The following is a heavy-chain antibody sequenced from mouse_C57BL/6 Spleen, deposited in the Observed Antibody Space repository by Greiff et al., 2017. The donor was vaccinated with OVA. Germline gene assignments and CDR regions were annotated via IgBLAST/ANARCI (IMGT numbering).Heavy chain of an antibody. CDR3: ARGGAIDY. CDR2: IYPGDGDT. Sequence: QVQLQQSGPELVKPGASVKISCKASGYAFSSSWMNWVKQRPGKGLEWIGRIYPGDGDTNYNGKFKGKATLTADKSSSTAYMQLSSLTSEDSAVYFCARGGAIDYWGQGTSVTVSS. CDR1: GYAFSSSW. V-gene: IGHV1-82*01. J-gene: IGHJ4*01.